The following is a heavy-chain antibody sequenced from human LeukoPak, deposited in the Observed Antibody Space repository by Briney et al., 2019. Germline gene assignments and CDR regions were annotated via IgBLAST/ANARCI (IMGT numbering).Heavy chain of an antibody. CDR1: GITFSSYG. J-gene: IGHJ4*02. CDR3: AKGGAARFDY. CDR2: ISSTGGTT. V-gene: IGHV3-23*01. D-gene: IGHD5-18*01. Sequence: GGSLRLSCAASGITFSSYGMSWVRQAPGKGLEWVSSISSTGGTTYYADSVKGRFTISRDNSKNTLYLQMNSLRAEDTAVYYCAKGGAARFDYWGQGTLVTVSS.